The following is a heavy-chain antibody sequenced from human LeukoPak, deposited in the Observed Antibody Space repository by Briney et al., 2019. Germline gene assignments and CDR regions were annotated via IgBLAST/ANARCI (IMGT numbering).Heavy chain of an antibody. CDR3: ARDLIAAAATDAFDI. CDR1: GYTFTSYG. J-gene: IGHJ3*02. V-gene: IGHV1-69*05. CDR2: IIPIFGTA. Sequence: SVKVSCKASGYTFTSYGISWVRQAPGQGLEWMGGIIPIFGTANYAQKFQGRVTITTDESTGTAYMELSSLRSEDTAVYYCARDLIAAAATDAFDIWGQGTMVTVSS. D-gene: IGHD6-13*01.